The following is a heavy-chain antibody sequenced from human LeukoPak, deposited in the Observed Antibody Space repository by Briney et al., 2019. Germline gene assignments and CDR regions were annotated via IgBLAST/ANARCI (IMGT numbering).Heavy chain of an antibody. CDR3: ARDLRSGCSGGSCPGYFQH. Sequence: ASVKVSCKASGYTFTGYYMHWVRQAPGQGLEWMGWVNPNSGGTNYAQKFQGRVTMTRDTSISTAYMELSRLRSDDTAVYYCARDLRSGCSGGSCPGYFQHWGQGTLVTVSS. V-gene: IGHV1-2*02. CDR2: VNPNSGGT. CDR1: GYTFTGYY. J-gene: IGHJ1*01. D-gene: IGHD2-15*01.